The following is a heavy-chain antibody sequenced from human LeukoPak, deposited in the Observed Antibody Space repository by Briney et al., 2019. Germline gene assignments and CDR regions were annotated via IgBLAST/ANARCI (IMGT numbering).Heavy chain of an antibody. CDR2: IYSGGST. V-gene: IGHV3-66*02. CDR1: GFTVSSNY. Sequence: GGSLRLSCAAPGFTVSSNYMSWVRQAPGKGLEWVSVIYSGGSTYYADSVKGRFTISRDNSKNTLYLQMNSLRAEDTAVYYCARERGESGYSYGYRYYFDYWGQGTLVTVSS. CDR3: ARERGESGYSYGYRYYFDY. J-gene: IGHJ4*02. D-gene: IGHD5-18*01.